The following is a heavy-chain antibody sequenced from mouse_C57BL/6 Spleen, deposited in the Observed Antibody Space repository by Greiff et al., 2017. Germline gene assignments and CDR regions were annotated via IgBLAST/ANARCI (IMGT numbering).Heavy chain of an antibody. D-gene: IGHD1-1*01. J-gene: IGHJ3*01. Sequence: VQLQQPGAELVRPGSSVKLSCKASGYTFTSYWMDWVKQRPGQGLEWIGNIYTSDSETHYNQKFKDKATSTVDKSTSTAYMRLSSLTSEDSAVYDCARQYSGSGAGFAYWGQGTRVTVSA. CDR1: GYTFTSYW. V-gene: IGHV1-61*01. CDR3: ARQYSGSGAGFAY. CDR2: IYTSDSET.